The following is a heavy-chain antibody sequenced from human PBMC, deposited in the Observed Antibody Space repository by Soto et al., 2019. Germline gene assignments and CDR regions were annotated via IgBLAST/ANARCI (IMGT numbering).Heavy chain of an antibody. Sequence: PGGSLRLSCATSGFTFNTYPMTWVRQAPGKGLEWVSSISSTAGRTSSYADSVKGRFAISRDFFDNTVYLQMNNLRVDDTAVYFCAKGVLSFHYGMEVWGQGTTVTVSS. CDR1: GFTFNTYP. CDR3: AKGVLSFHYGMEV. CDR2: ISSTAGRTS. V-gene: IGHV3-23*01. D-gene: IGHD3-10*01. J-gene: IGHJ6*02.